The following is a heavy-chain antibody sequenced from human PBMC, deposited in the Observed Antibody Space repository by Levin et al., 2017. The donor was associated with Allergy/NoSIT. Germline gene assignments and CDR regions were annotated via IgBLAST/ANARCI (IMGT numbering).Heavy chain of an antibody. D-gene: IGHD3-3*01. J-gene: IGHJ4*02. V-gene: IGHV3-23*01. CDR1: GCTFSSYA. CDR3: AKWDLLLFLEGGRHFDH. CDR2: ISGSGGST. Sequence: GGSLRLSCAASGCTFSSYAMSWVRQAPGKGLEWVSAISGSGGSTYYADSVKGRFTISRDNSKNTLYLQMNSMRAEDTAVYHCAKWDLLLFLEGGRHFDHWGQGSLVTVS.